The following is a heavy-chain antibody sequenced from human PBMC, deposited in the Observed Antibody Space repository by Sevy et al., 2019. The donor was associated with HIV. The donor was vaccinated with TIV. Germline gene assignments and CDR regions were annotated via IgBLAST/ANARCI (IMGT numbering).Heavy chain of an antibody. CDR3: TIEGLYCTDDSCYSEGFDS. CDR1: GFSINSAW. CDR2: IKSKTDGGTT. J-gene: IGHJ4*02. Sequence: PGGSLRLSCVTFGFSINSAWMSWVRQAPGKGLEWVGRIKSKTDGGTTDYAAPVKGRFTISRDDSKNTLYLQMNSLKTEDTAVYYCTIEGLYCTDDSCYSEGFDSWGQGTLVTVSS. V-gene: IGHV3-15*01. D-gene: IGHD2-15*01.